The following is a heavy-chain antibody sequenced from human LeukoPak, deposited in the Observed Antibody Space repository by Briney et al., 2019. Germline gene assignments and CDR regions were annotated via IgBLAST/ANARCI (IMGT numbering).Heavy chain of an antibody. CDR2: INPNSGGT. D-gene: IGHD1-26*01. J-gene: IGHJ5*02. CDR3: ARERRTYSGSHRPPNWFDP. CDR1: GYTFTGYY. Sequence: ASVTVSCTASGYTFTGYYMHWVRQAPGQGLEWMGWINPNSGGTNYAQKFQGWVTMTRDTSISTAYMELSRLRSDDTAVYYCARERRTYSGSHRPPNWFDPWGQGTLATVSS. V-gene: IGHV1-2*04.